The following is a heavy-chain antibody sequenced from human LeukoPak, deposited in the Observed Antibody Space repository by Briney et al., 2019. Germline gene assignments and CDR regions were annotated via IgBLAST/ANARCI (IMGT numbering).Heavy chain of an antibody. CDR1: GFTVSSNY. J-gene: IGHJ4*02. CDR2: IYSGGST. D-gene: IGHD6-19*01. V-gene: IGHV3-66*02. CDR3: AIIAVAENPHNFDY. Sequence: PAGGSLRLSCAASGFTVSSNYMSWVRQAPGKGLEWVSVIYSGGSTYYADSVKGRFTISRDNSKNTLYLQMNSLRAEDTAVYYCAIIAVAENPHNFDYWGQGTLVTVSS.